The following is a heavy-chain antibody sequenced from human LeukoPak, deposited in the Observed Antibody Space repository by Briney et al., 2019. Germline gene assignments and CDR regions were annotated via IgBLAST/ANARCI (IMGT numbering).Heavy chain of an antibody. CDR2: INPNSGGT. V-gene: IGHV1-2*02. CDR3: ASNLVFNTVTGVG. D-gene: IGHD4-17*01. CDR1: GYTFTGYY. Sequence: WASVKVSCKASGYTFTGYYMHWERQAPGQGLEWMGWINPNSGGTNYAQKFQGRVTMTRDTSISTAYMELSRLRSDDTAVYYCASNLVFNTVTGVGWGQGTLVTVSS. J-gene: IGHJ4*02.